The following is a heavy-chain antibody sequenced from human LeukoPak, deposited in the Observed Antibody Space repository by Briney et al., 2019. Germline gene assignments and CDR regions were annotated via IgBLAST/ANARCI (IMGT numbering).Heavy chain of an antibody. CDR3: AKEYGASR. V-gene: IGHV3-7*03. CDR2: IRQDGGEM. D-gene: IGHD4/OR15-4a*01. CDR1: GFTFSGHW. J-gene: IGHJ4*02. Sequence: GGSLRLSCAAPGFTFSGHWMSWVRQVPGKGPEWVANIRQDGGEMYYVDSVKGRFTISRDNAKNTLYLQMNGLRAEDTAVYYCAKEYGASRWGQGTLVTVSS.